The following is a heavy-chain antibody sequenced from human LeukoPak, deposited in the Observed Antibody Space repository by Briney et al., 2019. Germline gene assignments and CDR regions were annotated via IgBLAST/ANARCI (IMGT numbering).Heavy chain of an antibody. D-gene: IGHD6-19*01. CDR3: ARAYSSGWPYYYYYMDV. V-gene: IGHV4-39*01. Sequence: SETLSLTCTVSGGSISSSSYYWGWIRQPPGKGREWIGSIYYSGSTYYNPSLKSRVTISVDTSKNQFSLKLSSVTAADTAVYYCARAYSSGWPYYYYYMDVWGKGTTVTVTS. CDR1: GGSISSSSYY. J-gene: IGHJ6*03. CDR2: IYYSGST.